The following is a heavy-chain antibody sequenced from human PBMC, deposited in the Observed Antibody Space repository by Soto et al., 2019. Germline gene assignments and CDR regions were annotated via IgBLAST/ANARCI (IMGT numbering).Heavy chain of an antibody. V-gene: IGHV4-34*01. CDR3: AREKQASLLWFAEWNYYGMDV. D-gene: IGHD3-10*01. CDR2: INHSGST. Sequence: SETLSLTCAVYGGSFSGYYWSWVRQPPGKGLEWIGEINHSGSTNYNPSLKSRVTISVDTSKNQFSLKLSSVTAADTAVYYCAREKQASLLWFAEWNYYGMDVWGQGTTVTVSS. CDR1: GGSFSGYY. J-gene: IGHJ6*02.